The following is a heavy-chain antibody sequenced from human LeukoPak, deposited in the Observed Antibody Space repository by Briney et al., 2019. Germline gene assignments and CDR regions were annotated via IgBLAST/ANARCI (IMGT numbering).Heavy chain of an antibody. CDR2: VRFDGSNK. CDR1: GFTFSSFG. Sequence: GRSLRLSCVASGFTFSSFGMHWVRQAPGKGLEWVAFVRFDGSNKYYADSVKGRFTISRDNSKNKLYLQLNSLRPEDTAVDDCAKDKNDHGDYYYTDGWGKGTTVTASS. V-gene: IGHV3-30*02. J-gene: IGHJ6*03. CDR3: AKDKNDHGDYYYTDG. D-gene: IGHD4-17*01.